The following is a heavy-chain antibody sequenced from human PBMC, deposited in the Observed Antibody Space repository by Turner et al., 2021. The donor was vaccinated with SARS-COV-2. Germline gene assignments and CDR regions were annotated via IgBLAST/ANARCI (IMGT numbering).Heavy chain of an antibody. J-gene: IGHJ4*02. V-gene: IGHV3-30*18. D-gene: IGHD2-15*01. CDR3: AKSGGMYCSGGSCYSSYFDY. Sequence: QVQLVESGGGVVQPGSSLRHSCSAPQFTFSTYGMDWVRQAPGKGLEWVAVISYDGNNKYYADSVKGRFTISRDNSKITLFLQMNSLRAEDTAVYYCAKSGGMYCSGGSCYSSYFDYWGQGTLVTVSS. CDR2: ISYDGNNK. CDR1: QFTFSTYG.